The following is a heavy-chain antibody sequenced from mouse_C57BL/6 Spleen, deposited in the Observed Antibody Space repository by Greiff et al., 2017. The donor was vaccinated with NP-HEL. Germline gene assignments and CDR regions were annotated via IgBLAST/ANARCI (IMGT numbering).Heavy chain of an antibody. CDR3: ARDYGSSPYAMDY. V-gene: IGHV1-82*01. Sequence: QVQLQQSGPELVKPGASVKISCKASGYAFSSSWMNWVKQRPGKGLEWIGRIYPGDGDTNYNGKFKGKATLTADKSSSTAYMQLSSLTSEDSAVYFCARDYGSSPYAMDYWGQGTSVTVSS. CDR2: IYPGDGDT. CDR1: GYAFSSSW. D-gene: IGHD1-1*01. J-gene: IGHJ4*01.